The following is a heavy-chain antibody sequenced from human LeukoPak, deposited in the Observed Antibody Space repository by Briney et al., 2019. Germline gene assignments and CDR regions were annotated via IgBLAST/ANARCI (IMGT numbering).Heavy chain of an antibody. Sequence: SETLSLTCTVSGGSISSSSYYWGWIRQPPGKGLEWIGSIYYSGSTYYNPSLKSRVTISVDPSKNQFSLKLSSVTAADTAVYYCARHSGYSYGYAYYYYYMDVWGKGTTVTVPS. CDR3: ARHSGYSYGYAYYYYYMDV. J-gene: IGHJ6*03. CDR2: IYYSGST. CDR1: GGSISSSSYY. D-gene: IGHD5-18*01. V-gene: IGHV4-39*01.